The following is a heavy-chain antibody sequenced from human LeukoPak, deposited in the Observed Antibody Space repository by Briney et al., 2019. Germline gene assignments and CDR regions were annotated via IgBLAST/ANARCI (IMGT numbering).Heavy chain of an antibody. D-gene: IGHD2-15*01. V-gene: IGHV1-2*02. CDR3: ARAFCSGGDFYSKSNFDS. CDR1: GYTFTSYY. Sequence: ASVKVSCKASGYTFTSYYMHWVRQAPGQGLEWMGWINPDSGGTNYAQKFQGRVTMTRDTSITTAYMELSRLRSDDTAVYSCARAFCSGGDFYSKSNFDSWGQGTLVTVSS. J-gene: IGHJ4*02. CDR2: INPDSGGT.